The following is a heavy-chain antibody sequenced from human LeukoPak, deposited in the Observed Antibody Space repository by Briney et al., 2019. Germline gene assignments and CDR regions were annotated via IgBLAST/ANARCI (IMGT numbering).Heavy chain of an antibody. CDR1: GFTFSSYG. D-gene: IGHD3-10*01. J-gene: IGHJ4*02. Sequence: PGGSLRLSCAASGFTFSSYGMHWVRQAPGKGLEWVAFIRYDGSNKYYADSVKGRFTISRDNSKNTLYLQMNSLRSEDTAVYYCATIPSPGSYLDYWGQGTLVTVSS. V-gene: IGHV3-30*02. CDR3: ATIPSPGSYLDY. CDR2: IRYDGSNK.